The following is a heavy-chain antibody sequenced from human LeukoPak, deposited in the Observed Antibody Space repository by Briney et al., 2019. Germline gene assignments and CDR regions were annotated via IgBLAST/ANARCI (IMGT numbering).Heavy chain of an antibody. CDR2: MDSSSSYI. Sequence: GGSLKLSCAASGFTFSSYSMNWVRQAPGKGLEWVSSMDSSSSYIYYADSMKGRFTISRDNAKNSLYLHMNSLRAEDTAVYYCARVGEITIFGVVPMGFDYWGQGTLVTVSS. V-gene: IGHV3-21*01. CDR1: GFTFSSYS. D-gene: IGHD3-3*01. J-gene: IGHJ4*02. CDR3: ARVGEITIFGVVPMGFDY.